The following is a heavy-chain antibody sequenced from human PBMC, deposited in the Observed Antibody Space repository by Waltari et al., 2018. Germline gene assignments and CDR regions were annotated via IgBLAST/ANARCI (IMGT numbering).Heavy chain of an antibody. V-gene: IGHV1-69*05. CDR1: GGTFSSYA. Sequence: QVQLVRSGAEVKKPGSSVKVSCKASGGTFSSYAISWVRQAPGQGLEWMGGIIPIFGTANYAQMFKGRVTSTTDESRSTAYLELSSLRSEDTAVYYCARGGKNDYSNYGVDYWGQGTLVTVSS. D-gene: IGHD4-4*01. CDR2: IIPIFGTA. CDR3: ARGGKNDYSNYGVDY. J-gene: IGHJ4*02.